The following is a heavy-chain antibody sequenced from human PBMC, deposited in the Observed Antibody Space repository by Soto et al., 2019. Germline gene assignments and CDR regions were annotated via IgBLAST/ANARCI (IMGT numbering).Heavy chain of an antibody. V-gene: IGHV4-39*01. CDR3: ARRRITGTFDY. D-gene: IGHD1-7*01. J-gene: IGHJ4*02. CDR2: IYYSGST. Sequence: SETLSLTCTVSGGSISSSSYYWGWNRQPPGKGLGWIGSIYYSGSTYYNPSLKSRVTISVDTSKNQFSLKLSSVTAADTAVYYCARRRITGTFDYWGQGTLVTVSS. CDR1: GGSISSSSYY.